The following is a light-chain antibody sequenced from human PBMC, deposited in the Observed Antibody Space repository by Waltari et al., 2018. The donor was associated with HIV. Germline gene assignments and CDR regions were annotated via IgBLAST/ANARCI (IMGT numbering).Light chain of an antibody. Sequence: QSALTQPASVSGSPGQSVTISCTGTNNDVGGYKFVSWHQQYPGKAPNLIIYEVNIRPSGVSGRFSGSKSGNTASLTISGLQPEDEADYYCSSYTSTSSYVFGTGTKVTVL. CDR2: EVN. CDR1: NNDVGGYKF. J-gene: IGLJ1*01. V-gene: IGLV2-14*01. CDR3: SSYTSTSSYV.